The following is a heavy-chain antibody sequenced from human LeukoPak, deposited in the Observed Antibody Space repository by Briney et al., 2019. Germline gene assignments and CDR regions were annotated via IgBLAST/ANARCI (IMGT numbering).Heavy chain of an antibody. CDR2: SGST. J-gene: IGHJ4*02. V-gene: IGHV4-38-2*02. CDR1: GYSISSGYY. CDR3: ARLYYGKRPPDY. Sequence: SETLSLTCTVSGYSISSGYYWGWIRQPPGKGLEWIGSGSTYYNPSLKSRVTISVDTSKNQFSLKLSSVTAADTAVYYCARLYYGKRPPDYWGQGTLVTVSS. D-gene: IGHD3-3*01.